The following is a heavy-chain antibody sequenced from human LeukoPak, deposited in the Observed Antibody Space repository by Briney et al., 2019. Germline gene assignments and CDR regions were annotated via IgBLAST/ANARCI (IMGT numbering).Heavy chain of an antibody. CDR1: GFTFNGYA. J-gene: IGHJ4*02. CDR2: IVDSGAGT. D-gene: IGHD2-2*01. V-gene: IGHV3-23*01. CDR3: AKEKLGYCSGSSCYSTYYFDY. Sequence: GGSLRLSCAASGFTFNGYAMSWVRLAPGKGLEWVSAIVDSGAGTYYADSVKGRFTISRDNSKNTLYLQMNSLRAEDTAVYYCAKEKLGYCSGSSCYSTYYFDYWGQGSLVTVSS.